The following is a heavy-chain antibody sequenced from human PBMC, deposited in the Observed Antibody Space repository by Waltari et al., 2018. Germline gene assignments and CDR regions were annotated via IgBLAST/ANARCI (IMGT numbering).Heavy chain of an antibody. Sequence: VQLLESGGGFVQTGGSLRLSCAASGFTFNNFAIYWVRQAPGKGLGWVATITGEASTYYLDSVKGRFTVSRDNSKSTVYLQMSILRAEDTALYYCAKDEISGDGYVIFDYWGPGTLVTVSS. CDR3: AKDEISGDGYVIFDY. V-gene: IGHV3-23*01. CDR1: GFTFNNFA. D-gene: IGHD5-12*01. CDR2: ITGEAST. J-gene: IGHJ4*02.